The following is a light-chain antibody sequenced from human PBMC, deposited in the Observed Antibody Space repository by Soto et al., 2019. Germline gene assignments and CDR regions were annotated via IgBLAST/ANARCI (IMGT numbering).Light chain of an antibody. J-gene: IGKJ1*01. V-gene: IGKV3-15*01. CDR2: DAS. Sequence: EIVMTQSPATLSVSPGERATLSCRASQSVSSNLAWYQQKPGQAPRLLIHDASTRATGTPARFSGSVSGTEFTLTSSSLQSEDSAVYYCQQYKNWRTFGQGTKVEIK. CDR1: QSVSSN. CDR3: QQYKNWRT.